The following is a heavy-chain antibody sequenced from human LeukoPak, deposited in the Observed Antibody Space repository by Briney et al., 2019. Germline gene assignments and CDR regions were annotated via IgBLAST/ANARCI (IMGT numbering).Heavy chain of an antibody. CDR2: IYYSGST. Sequence: SETLSLTCTVSGGSISSYYWSWIRQPPGKGLEWIGYIYYSGSTNYNPSLKSRVTISVDTSKNQFSLKLSSVTTADTAVYYCARDVGSAAAVNDAFDIWGQGTMVTVSS. D-gene: IGHD6-13*01. CDR1: GGSISSYY. V-gene: IGHV4-59*01. J-gene: IGHJ3*02. CDR3: ARDVGSAAAVNDAFDI.